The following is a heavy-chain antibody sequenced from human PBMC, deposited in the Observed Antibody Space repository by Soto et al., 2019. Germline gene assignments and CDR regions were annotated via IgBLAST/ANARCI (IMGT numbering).Heavy chain of an antibody. CDR3: ARAPDNYYFYY. V-gene: IGHV4-34*01. CDR2: INHSGST. Sequence: QVQLQQWGAGLLKPSETLSLTCAVYGVSFNGYYWIWIRPPPGKGPEWIGYINHSGSTTYHPSLKSRVSLSGDPSKNQCSLKLRSVTAADMAVFDCARAPDNYYFYYRGQGTLVTFSS. D-gene: IGHD1-1*01. CDR1: GVSFNGYY. J-gene: IGHJ4*02.